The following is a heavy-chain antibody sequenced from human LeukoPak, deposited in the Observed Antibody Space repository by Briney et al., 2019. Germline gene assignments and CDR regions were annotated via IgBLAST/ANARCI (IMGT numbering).Heavy chain of an antibody. CDR2: INAGNGNT. J-gene: IGHJ4*02. V-gene: IGHV1-3*01. D-gene: IGHD5-18*01. CDR1: GYTFTSYA. Sequence: ASVKVSCKASGYTFTSYAMHWVRQAPGQRLEWMGWINAGNGNTKYSQKFQGRVTITRVTSASTAYMELSSLRSEDTAVYYCARVEYKAMVQFDYWGQGTLVTVSS. CDR3: ARVEYKAMVQFDY.